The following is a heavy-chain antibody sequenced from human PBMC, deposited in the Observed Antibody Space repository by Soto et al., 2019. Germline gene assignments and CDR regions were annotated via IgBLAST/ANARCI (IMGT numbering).Heavy chain of an antibody. D-gene: IGHD2-2*01. CDR2: FDPEDGET. CDR3: ARRKYCSSTTCFDY. Sequence: GASVKVSCKVSGYTLTELSMHWVRQAPGKGLEWMGGFDPEDGETIYAQKFQGRVTMTEDTSTDTAYMELSSLRSEDTAVYYCARRKYCSSTTCFDYWGQGTLVTVSS. J-gene: IGHJ4*02. V-gene: IGHV1-24*01. CDR1: GYTLTELS.